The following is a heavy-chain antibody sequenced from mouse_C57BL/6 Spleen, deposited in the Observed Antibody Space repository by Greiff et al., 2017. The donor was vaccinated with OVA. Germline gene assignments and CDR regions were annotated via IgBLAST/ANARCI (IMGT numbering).Heavy chain of an antibody. D-gene: IGHD2-4*01. CDR1: GFTFSDAW. CDR3: TRVGDYDYDAGDYYAMDY. CDR2: IRNKANNHAT. J-gene: IGHJ4*01. Sequence: EVQLVESGGGLVQPGGSMKLSCAASGFTFSDAWMDWVRQSPEKGLEWVAEIRNKANNHATYYAESVKGRFTISRDDSKSSVYLQMNSLRAEDTGIYYCTRVGDYDYDAGDYYAMDYWGQGTSVTVSS. V-gene: IGHV6-6*01.